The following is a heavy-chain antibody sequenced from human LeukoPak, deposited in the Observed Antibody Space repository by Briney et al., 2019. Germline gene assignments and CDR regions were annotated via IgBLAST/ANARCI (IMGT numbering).Heavy chain of an antibody. D-gene: IGHD2-21*01. CDR3: ARDSCGPLDY. J-gene: IGHJ4*02. V-gene: IGHV4-59*11. Sequence: SETLSLTCTVSGVSISSHYWSWLRQPPGKGLEWIGYIYDSGSTNYNPSLMSRVTISIDTSKNQFSLKLSSVTAADTAVYYCARDSCGPLDYWGQGTLVTVSS. CDR1: GVSISSHY. CDR2: IYDSGST.